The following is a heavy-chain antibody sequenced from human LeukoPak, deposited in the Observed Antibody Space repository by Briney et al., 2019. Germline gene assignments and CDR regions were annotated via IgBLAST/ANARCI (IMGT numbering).Heavy chain of an antibody. Sequence: SQTLSLTCTVSGGSISSGGYYWSWSRQHPGKGLEWIGYIYYSGSTYYNPSLKSRVTISVDTSKNQFSLKLSSVTAADTAVYYCARDRRGWFDPWGQGTLVTVSS. V-gene: IGHV4-31*03. D-gene: IGHD3-10*01. CDR2: IYYSGST. CDR1: GGSISSGGYY. CDR3: ARDRRGWFDP. J-gene: IGHJ5*02.